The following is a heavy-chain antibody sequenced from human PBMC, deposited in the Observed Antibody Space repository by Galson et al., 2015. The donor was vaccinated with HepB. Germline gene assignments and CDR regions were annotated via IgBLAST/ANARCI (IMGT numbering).Heavy chain of an antibody. V-gene: IGHV3-48*04. CDR2: ISGHRNTI. CDR3: ARERVMGWLQKSLGNLDP. J-gene: IGHJ5*02. Sequence: SLRLSCAASGFSISGYSMNWVRQAPGTGLEWLSYISGHRNTIYYTDAVKGRFTISRDNAKNSLFLQMNGLRVEDTAVYYCARERVMGWLQKSLGNLDPWGQGTLVTVSS. D-gene: IGHD5-24*01. CDR1: GFSISGYS.